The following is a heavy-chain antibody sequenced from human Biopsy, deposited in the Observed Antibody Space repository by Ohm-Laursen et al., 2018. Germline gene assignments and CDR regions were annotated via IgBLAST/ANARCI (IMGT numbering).Heavy chain of an antibody. CDR1: GDSINSSY. CDR3: ARRGSGGRSFDY. J-gene: IGHJ4*02. CDR2: ISNSGNT. D-gene: IGHD2-15*01. V-gene: IGHV4-59*08. Sequence: SETLSLTCTVSGDSINSSYWSWIRQPPGKGLEWIGFISNSGNTNYNPSLKSRVTTSVDTSKNQISLKLGSVTVADTAVFYCARRGSGGRSFDYWGQGSLVTVSS.